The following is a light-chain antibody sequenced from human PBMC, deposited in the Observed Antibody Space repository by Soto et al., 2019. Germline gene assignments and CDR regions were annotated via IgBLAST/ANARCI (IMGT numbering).Light chain of an antibody. Sequence: EIVLTQSPATLSLSQGERAILFCRPSQSVSTLSAWYQQKPGQAPRLLIYDASSRATGIPTRFSGSGSGTDFTLTISSPEPADFADSYCQQRSNWPLTFGGGTKVEIK. J-gene: IGKJ4*01. V-gene: IGKV3-11*01. CDR3: QQRSNWPLT. CDR1: QSVSTL. CDR2: DAS.